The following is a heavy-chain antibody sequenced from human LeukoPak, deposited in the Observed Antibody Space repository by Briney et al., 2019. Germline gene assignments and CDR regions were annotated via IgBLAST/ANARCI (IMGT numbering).Heavy chain of an antibody. CDR1: GFTFNRCW. Sequence: GGSLRLSCVVSGFTFNRCWMNWVRQAPGKGLEWVAHINPDGRDTYYVDSVEGRFTISRDNAQNSMYLQMNSLRVEDTAVYYCTSWGDTTAEYFQRWGQGTLVTVSS. J-gene: IGHJ1*01. CDR3: TSWGDTTAEYFQR. CDR2: INPDGRDT. V-gene: IGHV3-7*01. D-gene: IGHD2-21*02.